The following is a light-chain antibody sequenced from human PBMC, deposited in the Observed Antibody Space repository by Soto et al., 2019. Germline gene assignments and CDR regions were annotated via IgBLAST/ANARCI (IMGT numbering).Light chain of an antibody. Sequence: ESVLTQSPGTLSLSPGERATLSCRASQSVSSSYLAWYQQKPGQAPRLLIYDASNRATGIPDRFSGSGSGTEFTLTISRLEPEDFAVYFCQQYVYSPWTFGQGTK. CDR3: QQYVYSPWT. V-gene: IGKV3-20*01. J-gene: IGKJ1*01. CDR1: QSVSSSY. CDR2: DAS.